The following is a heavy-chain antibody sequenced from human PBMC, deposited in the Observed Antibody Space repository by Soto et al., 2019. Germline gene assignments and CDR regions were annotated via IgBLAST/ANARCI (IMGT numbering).Heavy chain of an antibody. V-gene: IGHV1-46*01. CDR3: ARACSLDDSGCNGDYAMDV. CDR2: INPSGGST. CDR1: GYTFTSYY. Sequence: GASVRVSCTASGYTFTSYYIHWVRQAPGQRLEWMGIINPSGGSTSYARKFQGRVTMTRDTSTSTVYMELSSLRSEDTAVYYCARACSLDDSGCNGDYAMDVWGRGTTVTVSS. D-gene: IGHD5-12*01. J-gene: IGHJ6*02.